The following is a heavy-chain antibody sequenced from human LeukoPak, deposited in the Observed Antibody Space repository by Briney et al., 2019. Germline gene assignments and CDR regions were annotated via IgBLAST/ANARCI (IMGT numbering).Heavy chain of an antibody. D-gene: IGHD2-21*02. CDR1: GFTFSTSS. CDR2: IYSGGST. Sequence: AGGSLRLSCAASGFTFSTSSMSWVRQAPGKGLEWVSVIYSGGSTYYADSVKGRFTISRDNSKNTLYLQMNSLRAEDTAVYYCAAVMTATFFDYWGQGTLVTVSS. V-gene: IGHV3-53*01. CDR3: AAVMTATFFDY. J-gene: IGHJ4*02.